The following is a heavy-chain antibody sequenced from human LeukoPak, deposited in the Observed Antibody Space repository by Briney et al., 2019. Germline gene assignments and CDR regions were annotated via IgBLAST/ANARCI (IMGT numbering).Heavy chain of an antibody. Sequence: GESLKISCEGSGYNFAYYWIGWVRQMPGKGLEWMGIIYPNDSDTRYSPSFQGQVTISADKSISTAYLQWSSLKASDTAMYYCARAVSQLAYCGGDCYSFDYWGQGTLVTVSS. V-gene: IGHV5-51*01. J-gene: IGHJ4*02. CDR2: IYPNDSDT. CDR1: GYNFAYYW. CDR3: ARAVSQLAYCGGDCYSFDY. D-gene: IGHD2-21*02.